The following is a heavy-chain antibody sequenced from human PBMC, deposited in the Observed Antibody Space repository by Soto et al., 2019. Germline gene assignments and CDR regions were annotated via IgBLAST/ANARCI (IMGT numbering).Heavy chain of an antibody. J-gene: IGHJ6*02. Sequence: GGSLRLSCAASGFTFSSYGMHWVRQAPGKGLEWVAVISYDGSNKYYADSVKGRFTISRDNSKNTLYLQMNSLRAEDTAVYYCAKDMRRVYSSGWSPYGMDVWGQGTTVTVSS. CDR1: GFTFSSYG. D-gene: IGHD6-19*01. CDR2: ISYDGSNK. CDR3: AKDMRRVYSSGWSPYGMDV. V-gene: IGHV3-30*18.